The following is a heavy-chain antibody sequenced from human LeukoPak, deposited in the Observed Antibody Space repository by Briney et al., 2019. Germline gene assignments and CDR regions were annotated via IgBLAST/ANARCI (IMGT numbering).Heavy chain of an antibody. CDR1: GYTFTSYG. J-gene: IGHJ4*02. D-gene: IGHD2-15*01. CDR3: AISREAGYCSGGSCYVLGY. V-gene: IGHV1-18*01. CDR2: ISAYNGNT. Sequence: ASVKVSCKASGYTFTSYGISWVRQAPGQGLEWMGWISAYNGNTNYAQKLQGRVTMTTDTSTSTAYMELRSLRSEDTAVYYCAISREAGYCSGGSCYVLGYWGQGTLVTVSS.